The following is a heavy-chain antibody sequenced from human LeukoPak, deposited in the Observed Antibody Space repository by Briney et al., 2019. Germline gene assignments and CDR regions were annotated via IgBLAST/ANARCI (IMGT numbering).Heavy chain of an antibody. CDR2: IYYSGST. V-gene: IGHV4-59*08. CDR1: GGSISSYY. CDR3: ARGGTDFDY. D-gene: IGHD2-15*01. J-gene: IGHJ4*02. Sequence: SETLSLTCTVSGGSISSYYWSWIQQAPGKGLEWIGHIYYSGSTNYNPSLASRVTISVDTSKNQFSLKLSSVTATDTALYYCARGGTDFDYWGQGTLVTVSS.